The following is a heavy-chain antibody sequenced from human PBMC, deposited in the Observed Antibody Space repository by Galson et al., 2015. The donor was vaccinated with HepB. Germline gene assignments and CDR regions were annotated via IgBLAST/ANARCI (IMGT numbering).Heavy chain of an antibody. J-gene: IGHJ6*03. D-gene: IGHD6-6*01. CDR1: GFTFSSYG. CDR3: AREEYSSSSSYYYYYMDV. CDR2: IWYDGSNK. V-gene: IGHV3-33*01. Sequence: SLRLSCAASGFTFSSYGMHWVRQAPGKGLEWVAVIWYDGSNKYYADSVKGRFTISRDNSKNTLYLQMNSLRAEDTAVYYCAREEYSSSSSYYYYYMDVWGKGTTVTVSS.